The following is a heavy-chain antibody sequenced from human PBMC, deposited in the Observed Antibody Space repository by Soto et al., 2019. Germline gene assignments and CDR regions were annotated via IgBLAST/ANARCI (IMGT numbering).Heavy chain of an antibody. CDR3: ARGLRVVNYCSGGSCYLYYFDY. CDR1: GYTFTSYD. J-gene: IGHJ4*02. V-gene: IGHV1-8*01. D-gene: IGHD2-15*01. CDR2: MNPNSGNT. Sequence: ASVKFSCKASGYTFTSYDINWVRQATGQGLEWMGWMNPNSGNTGYAQKFQGRVTMTRNTSISTAYMELSSLRSEDTAVYYCARGLRVVNYCSGGSCYLYYFDYWGQGTLVTVSS.